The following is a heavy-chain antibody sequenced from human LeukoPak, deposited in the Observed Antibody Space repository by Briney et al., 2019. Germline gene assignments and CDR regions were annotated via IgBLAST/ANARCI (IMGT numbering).Heavy chain of an antibody. Sequence: GESLKISCKASGYSFTTYYIGWVRQVPGKGLEWMGIIYPGDSDTRYSPSFQGQVTISADKSISTAYLQWSSLKASDTAIYYCARSRTYSTSSFYFDSWGQGTLVTVSS. CDR2: IYPGDSDT. V-gene: IGHV5-51*01. D-gene: IGHD6-6*01. CDR1: GYSFTTYY. J-gene: IGHJ4*02. CDR3: ARSRTYSTSSFYFDS.